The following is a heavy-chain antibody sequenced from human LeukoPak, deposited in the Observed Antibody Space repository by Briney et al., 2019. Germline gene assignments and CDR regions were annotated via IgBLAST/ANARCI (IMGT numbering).Heavy chain of an antibody. Sequence: PSETLSLTCAVYGGSFSGYYWSWIRQPPGKALEWIGNIFYSGSTYYSPSLKSRVTISLDTSRNQFSLKLSSVTAADTAVYYCARVIVGALHVDYWGQGTLVTVSS. CDR2: IFYSGST. J-gene: IGHJ4*02. D-gene: IGHD1-26*01. CDR1: GGSFSGYY. CDR3: ARVIVGALHVDY. V-gene: IGHV4-34*12.